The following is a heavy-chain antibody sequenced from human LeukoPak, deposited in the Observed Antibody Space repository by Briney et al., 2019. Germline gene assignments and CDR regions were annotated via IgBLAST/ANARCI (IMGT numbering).Heavy chain of an antibody. J-gene: IGHJ5*02. D-gene: IGHD6-13*01. CDR1: GFTFSSYS. V-gene: IGHV3-21*01. CDR3: AREAEQQLVRSWFDP. Sequence: GGSLRLSCAASGFTFSSYSMNWVRQAPGKRLEWVSSISSSSSYIYYADSVKGRFTISRDNAKNSLYLQMNSLRAEDTAVYYCAREAEQQLVRSWFDPWGQGTLVTVSS. CDR2: ISSSSSYI.